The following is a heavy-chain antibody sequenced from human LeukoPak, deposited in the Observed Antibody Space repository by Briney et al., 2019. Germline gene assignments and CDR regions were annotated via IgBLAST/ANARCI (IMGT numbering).Heavy chain of an antibody. CDR2: INPSGGST. J-gene: IGHJ4*02. CDR1: GYTFTSYY. D-gene: IGHD6-13*01. Sequence: ASVKVSCKASGYTFTSYYMHWVRQAPGQGLEWMGIINPSGGSTSYAQKFQGRVTMTRDMSTSTAYMELSSLRSEDTAVYYCAWEGSIAAAGTAEYWGQGTLVTVSS. CDR3: AWEGSIAAAGTAEY. V-gene: IGHV1-46*01.